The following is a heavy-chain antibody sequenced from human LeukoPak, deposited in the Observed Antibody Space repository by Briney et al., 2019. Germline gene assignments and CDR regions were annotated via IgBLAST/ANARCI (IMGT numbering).Heavy chain of an antibody. CDR3: ARGEDIVIVPAALTQNYYYYYYMDV. J-gene: IGHJ6*03. CDR2: IIPIFGTA. V-gene: IGHV1-69*13. Sequence: SVTVSCKASGGTFTSYAISWVRQAPGQGLEWMGGIIPIFGTANYAQKFQGRVTITADESTSTAYMELSSLRSEDTAVDYCARGEDIVIVPAALTQNYYYYYYMDVWGKGTTVTVSS. CDR1: GGTFTSYA. D-gene: IGHD2-2*01.